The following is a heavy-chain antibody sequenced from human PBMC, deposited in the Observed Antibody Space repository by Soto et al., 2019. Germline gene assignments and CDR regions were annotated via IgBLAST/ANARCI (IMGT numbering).Heavy chain of an antibody. CDR2: INPSGGST. J-gene: IGHJ3*02. V-gene: IGHV1-46*03. CDR3: AMWAFGELLPDAFAI. D-gene: IGHD3-10*01. CDR1: GYTFTSYY. Sequence: GASVKVSCKASGYTFTSYYMHWVRQAPGQGLEWMGIINPSGGSTSYAQKFQGRVTMTRDTSTSTVYMELSSLRSEDTAVYYCAMWAFGELLPDAFAIWGQGTMVTVSS.